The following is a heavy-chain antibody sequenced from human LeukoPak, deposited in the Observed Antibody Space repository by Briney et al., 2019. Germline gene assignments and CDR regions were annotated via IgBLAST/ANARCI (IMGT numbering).Heavy chain of an antibody. CDR3: TASMVRAIFYY. CDR1: GFTFSNAW. D-gene: IGHD3-10*01. J-gene: IGHJ4*02. V-gene: IGHV3-15*01. Sequence: GGSLRLSCAASGFTFSNAWMSWVRQAPGKGLEWVGRIKSKTDGWTTDYAAPVKGRFTISRDDSKNTVYLQMNSLKTEDTAVYYCTASMVRAIFYYWGQGTLVTVSS. CDR2: IKSKTDGWTT.